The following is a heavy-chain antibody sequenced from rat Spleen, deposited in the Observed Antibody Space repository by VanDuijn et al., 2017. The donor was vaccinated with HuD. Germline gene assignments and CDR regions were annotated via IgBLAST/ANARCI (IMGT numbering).Heavy chain of an antibody. V-gene: IGHV2-63*01. D-gene: IGHD3-6*01. CDR1: EFSLTGNN. CDR3: TSLFLPHCRAFDY. CDR2: MRYDGDT. Sequence: QVQLKESGPGLVQPSQTLSLTCTVSEFSLTGNNIHWVRQPPGKGLEWMGRMRYDGDTSYNSALKSRLSISRDTSKNQVFLKMSSLQSDDTAIYYCTSLFLPHCRAFDYWGQGVLVTVSS. J-gene: IGHJ2*01.